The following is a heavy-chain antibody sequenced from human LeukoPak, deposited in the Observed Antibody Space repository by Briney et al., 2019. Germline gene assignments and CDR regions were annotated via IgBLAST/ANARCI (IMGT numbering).Heavy chain of an antibody. CDR2: ISAYNGDT. Sequence: ASVKVSCKTSGYIFTSYGITWVRQAPGQGLEWLGWISAYNGDTNYAQELQGRVTLTTDTSTSTAYMELRSLRFDDTAVYYCARGTPVYCSGGSCYSHLSYYYGMDVWGQGTTVTVSS. V-gene: IGHV1-18*01. D-gene: IGHD2-15*01. CDR1: GYIFTSYG. CDR3: ARGTPVYCSGGSCYSHLSYYYGMDV. J-gene: IGHJ6*02.